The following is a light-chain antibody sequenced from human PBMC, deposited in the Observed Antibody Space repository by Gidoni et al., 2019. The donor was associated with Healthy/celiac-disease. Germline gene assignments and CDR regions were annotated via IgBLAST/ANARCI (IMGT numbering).Light chain of an antibody. CDR3: QQYGSSPWT. CDR2: GAS. Sequence: EIVLTQSPGTLSLSPGERATLSCRSSQTVSSSYLAWYQPKPGQAPRLLIYGASSGSGTDFTLTISRQEPEDFALYYCQQYGSSPWTFGQGTKVEIK. V-gene: IGKV3-20*01. CDR1: QTVSSSY. J-gene: IGKJ1*01.